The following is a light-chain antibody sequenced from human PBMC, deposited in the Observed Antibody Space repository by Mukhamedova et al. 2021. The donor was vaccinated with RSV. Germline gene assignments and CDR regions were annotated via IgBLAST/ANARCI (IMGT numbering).Light chain of an antibody. Sequence: WYQRRVHGKAPKLLIYDASKLEIGVPSRFSGGGSGTDFTLTIVGLQSEDIATYYCQQYDRTFGPGTRVDIK. J-gene: IGKJ3*01. CDR2: DAS. CDR3: QQYDRT. V-gene: IGKV1-33*01.